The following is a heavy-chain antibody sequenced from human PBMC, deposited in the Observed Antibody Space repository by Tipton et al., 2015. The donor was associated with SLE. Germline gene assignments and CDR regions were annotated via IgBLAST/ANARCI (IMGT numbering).Heavy chain of an antibody. CDR1: GFTFNRYW. CDR3: ARGKVVTSGGDCFFF. V-gene: IGHV3-74*01. J-gene: IGHJ4*02. Sequence: SLRLSCAASGFTFNRYWMHWVRQAPGKGLMWVSRIDSDGTITNYADTVKGRFTISRDNAKNSLYLQMDSLRAEDTAVYYCARGKVVTSGGDCFFFWGQGTLVTVSS. CDR2: IDSDGTIT. D-gene: IGHD2-21*01.